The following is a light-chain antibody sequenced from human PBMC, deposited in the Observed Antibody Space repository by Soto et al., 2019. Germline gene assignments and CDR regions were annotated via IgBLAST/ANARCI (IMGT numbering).Light chain of an antibody. CDR1: SSDVGAFNS. V-gene: IGLV2-14*03. CDR2: DVS. Sequence: QSALTQTASVSGSPGQSITLSCTGSSSDVGAFNSVSWYQQYPGKAPKLIIYDVSVRPSGVSNRFSGSKSGNTASLTISGLQAEDEGNSFCSSFTRSSTVVFGGGTKLTVL. CDR3: SSFTRSSTVV. J-gene: IGLJ3*02.